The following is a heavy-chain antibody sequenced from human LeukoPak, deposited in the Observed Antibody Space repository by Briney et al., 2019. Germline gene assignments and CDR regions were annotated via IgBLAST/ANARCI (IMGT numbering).Heavy chain of an antibody. V-gene: IGHV3-30-3*01. CDR3: AMNPQLSGSPPDLLGWFDP. CDR2: ISYDGSNK. CDR1: GFTFSSYA. D-gene: IGHD1-14*01. Sequence: PGGSLRLSCAASGFTFSSYAMHWVRQAPGKGLEWVAVISYDGSNKYYADSVKGRFTISRDNSKNTLYLQMNSLRAEDTAVYYCAMNPQLSGSPPDLLGWFDPWGQGTLVTVSS. J-gene: IGHJ5*02.